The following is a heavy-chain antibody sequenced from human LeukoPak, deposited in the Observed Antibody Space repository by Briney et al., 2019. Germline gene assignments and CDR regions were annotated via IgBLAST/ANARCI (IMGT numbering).Heavy chain of an antibody. CDR2: IRYDGSNK. Sequence: PGGSLRLSCAASGFTFSSYGMHWVRQAPGKGLEWVAFIRYDGSNKYYADSVKGRFTISRDNSKNTLYLQMNSLRAEDTAVYYCAKDRIAAAGLYYYYTDVWGKGTTVTISS. D-gene: IGHD6-13*01. CDR1: GFTFSSYG. V-gene: IGHV3-30*02. J-gene: IGHJ6*03. CDR3: AKDRIAAAGLYYYYTDV.